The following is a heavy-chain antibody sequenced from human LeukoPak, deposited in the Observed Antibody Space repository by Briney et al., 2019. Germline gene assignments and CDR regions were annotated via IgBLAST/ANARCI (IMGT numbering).Heavy chain of an antibody. J-gene: IGHJ4*02. Sequence: GGSLRLSCAASGFTFSSYWMHWVRQAPGKGLVWVSRINSDGSSTSYADSVKGRFTISRDNAKNTLYLQMNSLRAEDTAVYYCAKGRGTAVTSAANYWGQGTLVTVSS. D-gene: IGHD4-17*01. CDR2: INSDGSST. V-gene: IGHV3-74*01. CDR3: AKGRGTAVTSAANY. CDR1: GFTFSSYW.